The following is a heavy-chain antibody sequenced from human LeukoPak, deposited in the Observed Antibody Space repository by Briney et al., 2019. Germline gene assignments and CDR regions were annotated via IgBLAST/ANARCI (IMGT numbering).Heavy chain of an antibody. V-gene: IGHV4-30-4*01. J-gene: IGHJ4*02. CDR3: ATFMVRAPSFDY. D-gene: IGHD3-10*01. CDR1: GGSISSGDYY. Sequence: SETLSLTCTVSGGSISSGDYYWSWIRQSPGKGLEWIGYIYYSGSTYYNPSLKSRVTISVDTSKNQFSLKLSSVTAADTAVYYCATFMVRAPSFDYWGQGTLVTVSS. CDR2: IYYSGST.